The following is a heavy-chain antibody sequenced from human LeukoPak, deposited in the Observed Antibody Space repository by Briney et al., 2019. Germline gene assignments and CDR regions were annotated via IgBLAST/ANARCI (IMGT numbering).Heavy chain of an antibody. V-gene: IGHV3-21*01. D-gene: IGHD2-2*02. Sequence: GGSLRLSCAASGFTFSSYSMDWVRQAPGKGLEWVSSISSSSSYIYYADSVKGRFTISRDNAKNSLYLQMNSLRAEDTAVYYCARGPGYCSSTSCHSRAFDYWGQGTLVTVSS. CDR2: ISSSSSYI. CDR1: GFTFSSYS. J-gene: IGHJ4*02. CDR3: ARGPGYCSSTSCHSRAFDY.